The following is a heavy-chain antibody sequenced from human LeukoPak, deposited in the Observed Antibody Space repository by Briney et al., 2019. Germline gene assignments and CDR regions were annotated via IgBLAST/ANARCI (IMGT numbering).Heavy chain of an antibody. Sequence: GGSLRLSCAASRFTFSSNAMSWVRQAPGKGLEWVSDISGSGGGTYYADSVKGRFTISRDNSKSTLYLQMNSLRAEDTAVYYCAKGIIAAAGTFDYWGQGTLVTVSS. V-gene: IGHV3-23*01. CDR1: RFTFSSNA. CDR2: ISGSGGGT. J-gene: IGHJ4*02. D-gene: IGHD6-13*01. CDR3: AKGIIAAAGTFDY.